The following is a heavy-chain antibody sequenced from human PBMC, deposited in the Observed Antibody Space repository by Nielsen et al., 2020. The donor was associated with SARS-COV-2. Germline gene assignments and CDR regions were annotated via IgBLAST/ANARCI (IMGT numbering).Heavy chain of an antibody. Sequence: GESLKISCAASGFPFSSYEMNWVRQAPGKALEWLSYIGGNGRNIFYADSVKGRFTISRDNAENSLSLQMNSLRAEDTAVYYCARDKRAYYDSSGYYRGFDYWGQGTLVTVSS. CDR2: IGGNGRNI. V-gene: IGHV3-48*03. D-gene: IGHD3-22*01. CDR3: ARDKRAYYDSSGYYRGFDY. J-gene: IGHJ4*02. CDR1: GFPFSSYE.